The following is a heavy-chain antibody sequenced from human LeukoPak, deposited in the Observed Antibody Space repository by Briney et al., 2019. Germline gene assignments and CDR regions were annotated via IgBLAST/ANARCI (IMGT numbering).Heavy chain of an antibody. CDR2: ITTNSGNP. D-gene: IGHD2-15*01. Sequence: ASVKVPCKASGYTFTTYGINWVRQAPGQGLEWMGWITTNSGNPTYAQGFTGRLVFSLDTSVRTTYLQISSLKAEDTAIYYCARGRGYCSDSSCYFDYWGQGTLVTVSS. V-gene: IGHV7-4-1*02. CDR3: ARGRGYCSDSSCYFDY. CDR1: GYTFTTYG. J-gene: IGHJ4*02.